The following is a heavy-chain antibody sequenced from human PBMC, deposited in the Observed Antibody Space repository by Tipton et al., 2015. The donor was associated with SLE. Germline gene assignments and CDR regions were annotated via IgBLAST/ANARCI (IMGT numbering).Heavy chain of an antibody. CDR2: IYTSGST. J-gene: IGHJ6*02. Sequence: LRLSCTVSGGSISSYYWSWIRQPAGKGLEWIGRIYTSGSTNYNPSLKSRVTISVDTSKNQFSLKLSSVTAADTAVCYCARQTPYPYGDPYYYYGMDVWGQGTTVTVSS. D-gene: IGHD4-17*01. CDR1: GGSISSYY. V-gene: IGHV4-4*07. CDR3: ARQTPYPYGDPYYYYGMDV.